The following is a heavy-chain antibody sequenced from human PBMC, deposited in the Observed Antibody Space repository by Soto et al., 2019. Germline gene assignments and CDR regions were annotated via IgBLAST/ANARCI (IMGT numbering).Heavy chain of an antibody. CDR3: ARHVPAAGYYYGMDV. CDR2: IIPIFGTA. D-gene: IGHD2-2*01. Sequence: QGQLVQSGAEVKKPGSSVKVSCKASGGTFSSYAISWVRQAPGQGLEWMGGIIPIFGTANYAQKFQGRVTITADESTSTAYMELSSLRSDDKAVYYCARHVPAAGYYYGMDVWGQGTPVAVSS. CDR1: GGTFSSYA. J-gene: IGHJ6*02. V-gene: IGHV1-69*12.